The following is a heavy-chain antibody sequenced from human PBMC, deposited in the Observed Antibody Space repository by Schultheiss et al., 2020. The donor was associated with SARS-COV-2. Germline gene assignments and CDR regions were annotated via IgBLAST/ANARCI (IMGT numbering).Heavy chain of an antibody. J-gene: IGHJ3*02. CDR3: ASPGRAGVVPAAIGAFDI. V-gene: IGHV1-2*02. CDR1: GYTFTAYY. D-gene: IGHD2-2*01. Sequence: ASVKVSCKPSGYTFTAYYMHWVRQAPGQGLEWMGWINPNSGGTNYAQKFQGRVTMTRDTSTSTVYMELSSLRSEDTAVYYCASPGRAGVVPAAIGAFDIWGQGTMVTVSS. CDR2: INPNSGGT.